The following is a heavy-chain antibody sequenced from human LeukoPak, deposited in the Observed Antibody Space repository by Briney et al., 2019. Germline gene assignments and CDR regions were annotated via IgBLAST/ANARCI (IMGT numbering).Heavy chain of an antibody. D-gene: IGHD3-10*01. V-gene: IGHV4-34*01. J-gene: IGHJ6*02. CDR3: ARPGITMVRGVIISDGMDV. CDR2: INHSGST. Sequence: SETLSLTCAVYGGSFSGYYWSWIRQPPGKGLEWIGEINHSGSTYYNPSLKSRVTISVDTSKNQFSLKLSSVTAADTAVYYCARPGITMVRGVIISDGMDVWGQGTTVTVSS. CDR1: GGSFSGYY.